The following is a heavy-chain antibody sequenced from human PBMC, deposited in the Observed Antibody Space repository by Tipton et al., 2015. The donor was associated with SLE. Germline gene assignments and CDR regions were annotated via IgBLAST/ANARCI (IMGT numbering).Heavy chain of an antibody. CDR3: ARGGTGDGRNPFGP. CDR1: GGPLNHGGYY. V-gene: IGHV4-31*03. D-gene: IGHD4-23*01. Sequence: TLSLTCTVSGGPLNHGGYYWNYIRQHPGEGLEWIGHITYSGHTLYNPSLQSRVTISVDTSKNQFSLKLTSVTAADTAVYFCARGGTGDGRNPFGPWGQGTLVTVSS. CDR2: ITYSGHT. J-gene: IGHJ5*02.